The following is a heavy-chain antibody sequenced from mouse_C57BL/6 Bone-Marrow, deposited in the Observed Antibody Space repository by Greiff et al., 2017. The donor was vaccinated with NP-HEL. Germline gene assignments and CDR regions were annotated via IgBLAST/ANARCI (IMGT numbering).Heavy chain of an antibody. V-gene: IGHV1-81*01. Sequence: VKLMESGAELARPGASVKLSCKASGYTFTSYGISWVKQRTGQGLEWIGEIYPRSGNTYYNEKFKGKATLTADKSSSTAYMELRSLTSEDSAVYFCAREDGYYVNWYFDVWGTGTTVTVSS. CDR2: IYPRSGNT. CDR1: GYTFTSYG. CDR3: AREDGYYVNWYFDV. J-gene: IGHJ1*03. D-gene: IGHD2-3*01.